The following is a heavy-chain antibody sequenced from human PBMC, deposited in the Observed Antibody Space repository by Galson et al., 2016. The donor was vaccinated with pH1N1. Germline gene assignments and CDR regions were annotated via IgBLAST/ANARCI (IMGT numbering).Heavy chain of an antibody. D-gene: IGHD4-23*01. CDR3: ARPGNYDGDRRGAFAL. J-gene: IGHJ3*01. V-gene: IGHV3-48*04. Sequence: SLRLSCAASGFTFSSWHMDWVRQAPGEGLEWISFITYTSATIYYADSVKGRFTVSRDNAKNSLYLQMSSLRAEDTAVYYCARPGNYDGDRRGAFALWGQGTMVTVSP. CDR1: GFTFSSWH. CDR2: ITYTSATI.